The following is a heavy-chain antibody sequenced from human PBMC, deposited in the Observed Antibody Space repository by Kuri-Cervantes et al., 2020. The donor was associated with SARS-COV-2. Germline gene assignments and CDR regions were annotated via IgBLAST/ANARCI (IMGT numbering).Heavy chain of an antibody. CDR2: IRSKAYGGTT. D-gene: IGHD3-16*01. Sequence: GGSLRLSCTASGFTFGDYAMSWVRQAPGKGLEWVGFIRSKAYGGTTEYAASVKGRFTISRDDSKSIAYLQMNSLKTEDTAVYYCTWGIGDGWGFDYWGQGTLVTVSS. J-gene: IGHJ4*02. CDR3: TWGIGDGWGFDY. V-gene: IGHV3-49*04. CDR1: GFTFGDYA.